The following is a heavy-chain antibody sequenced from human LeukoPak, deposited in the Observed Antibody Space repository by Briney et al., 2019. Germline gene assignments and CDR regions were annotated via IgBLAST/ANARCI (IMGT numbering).Heavy chain of an antibody. V-gene: IGHV3-15*07. CDR2: IASNTDGGTT. D-gene: IGHD1-7*01. CDR3: TTRTTTTIY. CDR1: HFTFTNRW. Sequence: GGSLRLSCAASHFTFTNRWMNWVRQAPGKGLEWVGRIASNTDGGTTDYAAPVKGRFTISRDDSKNALYLQMNSLKTEDTALYYCTTRTTTTIYWGQGTLVTVCS. J-gene: IGHJ4*02.